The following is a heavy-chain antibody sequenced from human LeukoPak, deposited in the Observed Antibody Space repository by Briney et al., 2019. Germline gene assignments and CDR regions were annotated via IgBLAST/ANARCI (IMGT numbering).Heavy chain of an antibody. CDR1: GGSISSSSAY. V-gene: IGHV4-39*01. CDR2: IYYSKNT. Sequence: PSETLSLTCTVSGGSISSSSAYWGWIRQPPGKGLEWIGSIYYSKNTYYNPSLKSRVTISADTSKNQSSLTLGSVSATDTAVYYRVSPRGFSYGYFDYWGQGTLVTVSS. D-gene: IGHD5-18*01. J-gene: IGHJ4*02. CDR3: VSPRGFSYGYFDY.